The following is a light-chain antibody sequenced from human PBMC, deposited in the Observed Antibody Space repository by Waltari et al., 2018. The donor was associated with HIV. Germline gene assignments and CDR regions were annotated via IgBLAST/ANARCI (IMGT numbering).Light chain of an antibody. CDR1: RPVSHDY. CDR3: QQYGDAPLT. CDR2: AAS. J-gene: IGKJ4*01. V-gene: IGKV3-20*01. Sequence: EVVLTQSPATLSLSSGERPTLTCRASRPVSHDYISWDQQKPGQAPRPIIYAASTRATGTPARFSAGESGTDFSLTITRLEPEDFADYYCQQYGDAPLTFGGGTKV.